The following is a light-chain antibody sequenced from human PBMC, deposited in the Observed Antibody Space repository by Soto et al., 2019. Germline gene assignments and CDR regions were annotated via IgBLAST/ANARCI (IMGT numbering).Light chain of an antibody. V-gene: IGLV2-14*01. J-gene: IGLJ1*01. CDR1: SSEVGGYNY. CDR3: SSYTSSSTPFYV. Sequence: QSALTQPASVSGSPGQSITISCTGTSSEVGGYNYVSWYQQHPGKAPKLMIYDVSNRPSGVSNRFSGSKSGNTASLTISGLQAEDEADYYCSSYTSSSTPFYVFGTGTKVTV. CDR2: DVS.